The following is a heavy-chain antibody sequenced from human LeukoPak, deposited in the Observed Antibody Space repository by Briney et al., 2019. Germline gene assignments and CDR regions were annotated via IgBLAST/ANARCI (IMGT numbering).Heavy chain of an antibody. CDR3: ARGGNYGDYY. Sequence: GGSLRLSCAASGFTFSSYAMHWVRQAPGKGLEWVAVISYDGSNKYYADSVKGRFTISRDNAKNSLYLQMNSLRAEDTAVYYCARGGNYGDYYWGQGTLVTVSS. V-gene: IGHV3-30-3*01. CDR1: GFTFSSYA. CDR2: ISYDGSNK. D-gene: IGHD4-17*01. J-gene: IGHJ4*02.